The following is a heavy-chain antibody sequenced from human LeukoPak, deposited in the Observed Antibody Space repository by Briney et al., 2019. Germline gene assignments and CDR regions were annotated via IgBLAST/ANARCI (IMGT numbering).Heavy chain of an antibody. V-gene: IGHV4-59*01. CDR3: ARGRTGSYYAADY. CDR1: GGSISSYY. D-gene: IGHD1-26*01. CDR2: VHYSGST. J-gene: IGHJ4*02. Sequence: SETLSLTCTISGGSISSYYWSWVRQPPGKGLEWIGYVHYSGSTKYNPSLKSRVTISVDTSKNQFSLKLSSVTAADTAVYYCARGRTGSYYAADYWGQGTLVTVSS.